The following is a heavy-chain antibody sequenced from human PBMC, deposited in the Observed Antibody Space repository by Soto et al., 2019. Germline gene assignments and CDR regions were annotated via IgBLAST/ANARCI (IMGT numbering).Heavy chain of an antibody. V-gene: IGHV3-21*01. J-gene: IGHJ5*02. D-gene: IGHD1-26*01. CDR3: ARAPGASAGQNWFDP. CDR1: GVTCSSYS. CDR2: ISSSSSYI. Sequence: PGGSLRLSCAASGVTCSSYSMNWVRQAPGKGLEWVSSISSSSSYIYYADSVKGRFTISRDNAKNSLYLQMNSLRAEDTAVYYCARAPGASAGQNWFDPWGQGTLVTVSS.